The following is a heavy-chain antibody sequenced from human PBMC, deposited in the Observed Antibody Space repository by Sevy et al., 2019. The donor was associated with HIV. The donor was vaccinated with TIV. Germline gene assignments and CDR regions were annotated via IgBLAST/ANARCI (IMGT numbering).Heavy chain of an antibody. Sequence: GGSLRLSCAASGFTFISYGMHWVRQVPGKGLEWVAVISDDGSKKYHADSVKGRFTISRDNSKNTLYVQMNSLRTEDTAVYYCAKEVRRSSGWSFDYWGQGTLVTVSS. CDR2: ISDDGSKK. CDR3: AKEVRRSSGWSFDY. V-gene: IGHV3-30*18. D-gene: IGHD6-19*01. J-gene: IGHJ4*02. CDR1: GFTFISYG.